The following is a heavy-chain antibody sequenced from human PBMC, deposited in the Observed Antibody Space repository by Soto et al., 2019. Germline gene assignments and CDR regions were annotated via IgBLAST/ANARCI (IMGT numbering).Heavy chain of an antibody. J-gene: IGHJ3*02. CDR3: AIDPDYRALLVVPAAMPDAFDI. CDR2: IIPILGIA. Sequence: SVKVSCKASGGTFSSYTISWVRQAPGQGLEWMGRIIPILGIANYAQKLQGRVTITADKSTSTAYMKLSSLRSEDTAVYYCAIDPDYRALLVVPAAMPDAFDIWGQGTMVTVAS. V-gene: IGHV1-69*04. CDR1: GGTFSSYT. D-gene: IGHD2-2*01.